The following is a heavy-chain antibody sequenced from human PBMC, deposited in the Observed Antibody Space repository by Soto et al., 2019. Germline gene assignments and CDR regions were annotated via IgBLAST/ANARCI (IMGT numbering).Heavy chain of an antibody. CDR3: AKDIGEDFDY. CDR2: ISYDGSNK. J-gene: IGHJ4*02. Sequence: QVQLVESGRGVVQPGRSLRLSCAASGFTFSSYGMHWVRQAPGKGLEWVAVISYDGSNKYYADSVKGRFTISRDNSKNTLYLQMNSLRAEDTAVYYCAKDIGEDFDYWGQGTLVTVSS. D-gene: IGHD3-10*01. V-gene: IGHV3-30*18. CDR1: GFTFSSYG.